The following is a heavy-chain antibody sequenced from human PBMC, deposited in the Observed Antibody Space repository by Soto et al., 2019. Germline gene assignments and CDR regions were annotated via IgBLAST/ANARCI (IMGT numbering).Heavy chain of an antibody. J-gene: IGHJ4*02. CDR2: IKSKTDGGTT. D-gene: IGHD3-9*01. Sequence: PGGSLRLSCAASGFTFSNAWMSWVRQAPGKGLEWVGRIKSKTDGGTTDYAASVKGRFTISRDDSKNTLYLQMNSLKTEDTAVYYCTTETSTFLRYFDWSDYWGQGTLVTVSS. CDR1: GFTFSNAW. V-gene: IGHV3-15*01. CDR3: TTETSTFLRYFDWSDY.